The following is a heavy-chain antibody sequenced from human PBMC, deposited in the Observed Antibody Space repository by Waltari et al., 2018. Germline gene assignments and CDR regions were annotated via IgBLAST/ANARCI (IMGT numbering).Heavy chain of an antibody. CDR3: AKARTPITMIVVVIKSEGDY. CDR2: LSGSGGST. V-gene: IGHV3-23*01. Sequence: EVQLLESGGGLVQPGGSLRLSCAASGFTFSSYAMSWVRQAPGKGLEWVSALSGSGGSTYYADSVKGRFTISRDNAKNTLYLQMNSLRAEDTAVYYCAKARTPITMIVVVIKSEGDYWGQGTLVTVSS. D-gene: IGHD3-22*01. J-gene: IGHJ4*02. CDR1: GFTFSSYA.